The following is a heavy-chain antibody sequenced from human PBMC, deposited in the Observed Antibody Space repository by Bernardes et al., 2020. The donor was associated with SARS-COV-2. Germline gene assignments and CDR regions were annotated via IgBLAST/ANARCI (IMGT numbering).Heavy chain of an antibody. D-gene: IGHD6-13*01. CDR2: ISWDGGST. Sequence: GSLRLSCAASGFTFDDYTMHWVRQAPGKGLEWVSLISWDGGSTYYADSVKGRFTISRDNSKNSLYLQMNSLRTEDTALYYCAKDQMPGIAAAGYYYGMDVWGQGTTVTVSS. J-gene: IGHJ6*02. CDR3: AKDQMPGIAAAGYYYGMDV. CDR1: GFTFDDYT. V-gene: IGHV3-43*01.